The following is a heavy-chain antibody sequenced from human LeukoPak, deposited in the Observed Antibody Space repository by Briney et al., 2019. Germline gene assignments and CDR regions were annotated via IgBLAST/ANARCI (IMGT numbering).Heavy chain of an antibody. D-gene: IGHD4-23*01. J-gene: IGHJ4*02. Sequence: GGSLRLSCTASGFTFSSYWMSWVRQAPGKGLVWVSRIASDGSSTTYADFVKGRFSISRDNAKNTLYLQMNSLRVEDTAVYYCARGRPHGNDYWGQGTLVTVSS. CDR3: ARGRPHGNDY. CDR1: GFTFSSYW. V-gene: IGHV3-74*01. CDR2: IASDGSST.